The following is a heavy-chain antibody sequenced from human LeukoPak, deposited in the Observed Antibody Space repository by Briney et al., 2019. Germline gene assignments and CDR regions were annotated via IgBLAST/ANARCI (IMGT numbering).Heavy chain of an antibody. CDR1: GFTFSSYW. CDR3: AKPGGSAYYFEY. D-gene: IGHD3-3*01. J-gene: IGHJ4*02. Sequence: GGSLRLSCAASGFTFSSYWMHWVRQAPGKGLVWVSRINSDGSSTSYADSVKGRFTISRDNAKNTLYLQMNSLRAEDTAVYYCAKPGGSAYYFEYWGQGTLVTVSS. V-gene: IGHV3-74*01. CDR2: INSDGSST.